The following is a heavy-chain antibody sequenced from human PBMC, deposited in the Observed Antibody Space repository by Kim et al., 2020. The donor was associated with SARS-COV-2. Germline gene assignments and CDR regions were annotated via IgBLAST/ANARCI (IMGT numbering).Heavy chain of an antibody. V-gene: IGHV1-3*01. D-gene: IGHD3-10*01. Sequence: ASVKVSCKASGYTFTKYAIHWVRRAPGQRPECMGWIDAGNGKPTYSQSFHDRVTFTRDTSASTAYMELSSLTSEDTALYYCASRGGGAPFNYWGQGTLVTVSS. CDR3: ASRGGGAPFNY. CDR1: GYTFTKYA. CDR2: IDAGNGKP. J-gene: IGHJ4*02.